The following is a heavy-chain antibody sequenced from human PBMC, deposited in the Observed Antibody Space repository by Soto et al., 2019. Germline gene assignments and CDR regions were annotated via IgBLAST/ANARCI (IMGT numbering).Heavy chain of an antibody. V-gene: IGHV3-23*01. J-gene: IGHJ4*02. D-gene: IGHD7-27*01. CDR1: GFTFSSYA. CDR3: ANDGAGDRPHDY. Sequence: GGSLRLSCAASGFTFSSYAMSWVRQAPGKGLEWFSAISGSGGSTYYGDSVKGRFTIARDNSKNTLYLQMNILRAEDTAVYYCANDGAGDRPHDYWGQGTLVTVSS. CDR2: ISGSGGST.